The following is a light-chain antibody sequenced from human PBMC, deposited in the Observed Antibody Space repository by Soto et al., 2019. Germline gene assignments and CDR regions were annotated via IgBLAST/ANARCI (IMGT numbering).Light chain of an antibody. CDR2: GNS. V-gene: IGLV1-40*01. CDR3: QSFDGSLSGYVV. J-gene: IGLJ2*01. Sequence: QSVLTQPPSVSRAPGQRVTISCTGSSSNIGAGYDVHWYQQLPGTAPKLLIYGNSNRPSGVPDRFSGSKSGTSASLAITGLQAEDEADYYCQSFDGSLSGYVVFGGGTKLTVL. CDR1: SSNIGAGYD.